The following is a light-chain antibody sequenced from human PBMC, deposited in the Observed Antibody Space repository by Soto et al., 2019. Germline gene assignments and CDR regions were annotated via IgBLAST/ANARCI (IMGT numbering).Light chain of an antibody. CDR1: QSISSY. Sequence: DIQMTQSPSSLSACVGDRVTITCRASQSISSYLNWYQQKPGKAPKLLIYAASSLQSGVPSRFSGSGSGTDFSLTIISLQPEDFATYYCQQSYSTPTFGQGTKVEIQ. V-gene: IGKV1-39*01. CDR3: QQSYSTPT. J-gene: IGKJ1*01. CDR2: AAS.